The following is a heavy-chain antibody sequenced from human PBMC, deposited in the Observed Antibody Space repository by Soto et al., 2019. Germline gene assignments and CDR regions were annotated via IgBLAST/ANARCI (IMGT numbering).Heavy chain of an antibody. CDR2: IIPSLGIA. CDR1: GGTFSSYT. D-gene: IGHD5-12*01. J-gene: IGHJ5*02. Sequence: QVQLVQSGAEVKKPGSSVKVSCKASGGTFSSYTISWVRQAPGQRLEWMGRIIPSLGIANYAQKFQGRVTITPDKSTSTAYMELSSLRSEDTAVYYCARGADIVATVHGGWFDPWGQGTLVTVSS. CDR3: ARGADIVATVHGGWFDP. V-gene: IGHV1-69*02.